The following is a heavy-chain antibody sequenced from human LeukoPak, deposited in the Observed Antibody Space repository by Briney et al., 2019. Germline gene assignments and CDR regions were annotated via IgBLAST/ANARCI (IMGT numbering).Heavy chain of an antibody. CDR2: IKSDGSST. V-gene: IGHV3-74*01. CDR1: GFTFSNYW. CDR3: SRDSLSSCVGDCYSGLDV. Sequence: RAGGSLRLSCAASGFTFSNYWMHWVRQAPGEALMWVSRIKSDGSSTTYADSVKGRFTISRDNAKNTLYLQMNSLRAEDTAVYYCSRDSLSSCVGDCYSGLDVWGQGTTVTVSS. J-gene: IGHJ6*02. D-gene: IGHD2-21*02.